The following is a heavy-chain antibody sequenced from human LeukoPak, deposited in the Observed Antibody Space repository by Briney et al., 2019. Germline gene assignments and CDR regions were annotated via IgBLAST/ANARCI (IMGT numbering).Heavy chain of an antibody. CDR3: AKWGATMVRGVNYYYMDV. CDR2: ISYDGSNK. Sequence: GGSLRLSCAASGFTFSSYGMHWVRQAPGKGLEWVAVISYDGSNKYYADSVKGRFTISRDNSKNTLYLQMNSLRAEDTAVYYCAKWGATMVRGVNYYYMDVWGKGTTVTVSS. D-gene: IGHD3-10*01. V-gene: IGHV3-30*18. CDR1: GFTFSSYG. J-gene: IGHJ6*03.